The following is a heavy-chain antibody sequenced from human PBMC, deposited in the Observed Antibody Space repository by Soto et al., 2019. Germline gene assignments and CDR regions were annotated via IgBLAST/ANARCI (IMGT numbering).Heavy chain of an antibody. J-gene: IGHJ6*02. CDR2: IYHSGST. D-gene: IGHD5-18*01. CDR3: ARGGTAIDLYYYGMDV. CDR1: GYSISSGYY. Sequence: SETLSLTCAVSGYSISSGYYWGWIRQPPGKGLEWIGSIYHSGSTYYNPSLKSRVTISVDTSKNQFSLKLSSVTAADTAVYYCARGGTAIDLYYYGMDVWGQGTTVTVSS. V-gene: IGHV4-38-2*01.